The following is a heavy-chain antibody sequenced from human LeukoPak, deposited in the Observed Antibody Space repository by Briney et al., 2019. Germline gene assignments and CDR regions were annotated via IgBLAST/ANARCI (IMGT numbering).Heavy chain of an antibody. V-gene: IGHV3-74*01. D-gene: IGHD3-3*01. CDR3: ARDGNYDFWSADALDL. J-gene: IGHJ3*01. Sequence: PGGSLRLSCAASEFTFSRYWMHWVRQAPGKGLVCVARINTDGGGTTYADSVKGRFIISRDNAKNTLYFEMNSLAGDDTAVYYCARDGNYDFWSADALDLWGQGTRVTVSS. CDR1: EFTFSRYW. CDR2: INTDGGGT.